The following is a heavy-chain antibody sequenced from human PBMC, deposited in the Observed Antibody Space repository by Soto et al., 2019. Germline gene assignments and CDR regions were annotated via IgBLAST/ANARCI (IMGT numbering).Heavy chain of an antibody. D-gene: IGHD4-17*01. CDR1: GFTFSNYE. CDR2: VISSDETT. Sequence: QLVESGGGLVQPGGSLRLSCAASGFTFSNYEMDWVRRAPGKGLEWVSYVISSDETTYYSDSVRGRFTSSRDNARNSLYLQLNRQRIEDTAVYYCARLPTRPESASWYFDLWGRGTLVTVSS. V-gene: IGHV3-48*03. CDR3: ARLPTRPESASWYFDL. J-gene: IGHJ2*01.